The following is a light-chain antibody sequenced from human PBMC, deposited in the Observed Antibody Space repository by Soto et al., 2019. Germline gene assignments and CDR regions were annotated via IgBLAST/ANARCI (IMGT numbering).Light chain of an antibody. J-gene: IGLJ1*01. V-gene: IGLV2-14*01. CDR1: SSDVGGYNY. CDR2: DVS. Sequence: QSALTQPASVSGSPGQSITISCTGTSSDVGGYNYVSWYQQHPGKAPKLMIYDVSNRPSGVSNRFSGSKSGNTASLTISGLQAEDEADYYCSSYTSSSTPSFFGTGTKGTVL. CDR3: SSYTSSSTPSF.